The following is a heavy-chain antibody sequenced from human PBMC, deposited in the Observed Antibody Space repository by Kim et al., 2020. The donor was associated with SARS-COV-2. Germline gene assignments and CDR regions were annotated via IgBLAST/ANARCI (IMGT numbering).Heavy chain of an antibody. CDR3: ARGHYYGSGSYWSATNYYYYGMDV. V-gene: IGHV4-59*01. Sequence: SETLSLTCTVSGGSISSYYWSWIRQPPGKGLEWIGYIYYSGSTNYNPSLKSRVTISVDTSKNQFSLKLSSVTAADTAVYYCARGHYYGSGSYWSATNYYYYGMDVWGQGTTVTVSS. J-gene: IGHJ6*02. CDR2: IYYSGST. D-gene: IGHD3-10*01. CDR1: GGSISSYY.